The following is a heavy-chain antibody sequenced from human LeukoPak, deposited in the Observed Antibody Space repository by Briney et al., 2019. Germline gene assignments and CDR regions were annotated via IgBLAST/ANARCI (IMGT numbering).Heavy chain of an antibody. D-gene: IGHD3-16*02. V-gene: IGHV1-8*01. J-gene: IGHJ4*02. CDR2: MNPNSGNT. CDR1: GYTFTSYD. CDR3: ARGLAYDYVWGSYRSTFDY. Sequence: ASVKVSCKASGYTFTSYDINWVRQATGQGLEWMGWMNPNSGNTGYAQKFQGRVTMTRHTSISTAYMELSSLRSEATAVYYCARGLAYDYVWGSYRSTFDYWGQGTLVTVSS.